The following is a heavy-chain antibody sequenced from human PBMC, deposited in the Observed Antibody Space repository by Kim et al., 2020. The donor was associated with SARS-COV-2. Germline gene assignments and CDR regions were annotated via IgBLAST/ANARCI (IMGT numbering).Heavy chain of an antibody. Sequence: GGSLRLSCAASGFTFSDHYMSWIRQAPGKGLEWVSYISSSTTYTNYADSVEGRFTISRDNAENSLYLQMHSLRAEDTAIYFCASRSLAGAFDIWGRGTMVTVSS. CDR3: ASRSLAGAFDI. V-gene: IGHV3-11*03. CDR1: GFTFSDHY. J-gene: IGHJ3*02. CDR2: ISSSTTYT.